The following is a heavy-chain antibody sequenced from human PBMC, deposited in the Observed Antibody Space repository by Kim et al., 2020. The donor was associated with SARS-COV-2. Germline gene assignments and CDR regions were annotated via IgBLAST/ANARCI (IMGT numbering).Heavy chain of an antibody. J-gene: IGHJ3*02. CDR3: APLFRRQGGFDI. CDR1: GGSISSGGYY. Sequence: SETLSLTCPVSGGSISSGGYYWTWLRHHPGKGLEWIGHIYSTGSTHNNPSLQSRFSISVHKTQPPFYLRANSVKAPPMAAYHWAPLFRRQGGFDIWA. V-gene: IGHV4-31*03. D-gene: IGHD3-16*01. CDR2: IYSTGST.